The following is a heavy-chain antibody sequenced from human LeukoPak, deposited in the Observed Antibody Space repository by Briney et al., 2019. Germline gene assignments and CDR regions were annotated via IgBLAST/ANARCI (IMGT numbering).Heavy chain of an antibody. CDR2: IIPIFGAA. D-gene: IGHD4-17*01. CDR1: GGTFSSYA. CDR3: ASGYGDYYYYYMDV. V-gene: IGHV1-69*05. J-gene: IGHJ6*03. Sequence: GASVKVSCKASGGTFSSYAISWVRQAPGQGLEWMGGIIPIFGAANYAQKFQGRVTITTDESTSTAYMELSSLRSEDTAVYYCASGYGDYYYYYMDVWGKGTTVTVSS.